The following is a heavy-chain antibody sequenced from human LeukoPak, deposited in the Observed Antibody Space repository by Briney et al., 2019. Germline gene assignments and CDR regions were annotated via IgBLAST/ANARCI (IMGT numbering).Heavy chain of an antibody. D-gene: IGHD2-15*01. CDR2: ISYDGSNK. CDR3: ARDEVVPQGPRFDY. CDR1: GFTFSSYA. J-gene: IGHJ4*02. Sequence: GGSLRLSCAASGFTFSSYAMHWVRQASGKGLEWVAVISYDGSNKYYADSVKGRFTISRDNSKNTLYLQMNSLRAEDTAVYYCARDEVVPQGPRFDYWGQGTLVTVSS. V-gene: IGHV3-30*04.